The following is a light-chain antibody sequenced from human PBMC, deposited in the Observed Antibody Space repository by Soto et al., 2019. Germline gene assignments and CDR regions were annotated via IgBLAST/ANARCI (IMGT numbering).Light chain of an antibody. V-gene: IGLV2-14*01. CDR3: SSYTSSSTLVV. CDR2: DVS. CDR1: SSDVGGYNY. Sequence: QSALTQPASVSGSPGQSITISCTGTSSDVGGYNYVSWYQQHPGKAPKLMIYDVSNRPSGASNGFSGSKSGNTASLTISGLQAEDEADYYCSSYTSSSTLVVFGGGTQLTVL. J-gene: IGLJ2*01.